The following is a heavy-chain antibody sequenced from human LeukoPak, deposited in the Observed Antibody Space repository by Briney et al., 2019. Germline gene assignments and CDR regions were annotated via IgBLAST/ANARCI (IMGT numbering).Heavy chain of an antibody. J-gene: IGHJ4*02. CDR1: GFTFRIYA. CDR2: ISSSSSTI. Sequence: GGSLRLSCAASGFTFRIYAMSWVRQAPGKGLDWVSYISSSSSTIYYADSVKGRFTISRDNAKNSLYLQMNSLRDEDTAVYYCARYFDSWGQGTLVTVSS. V-gene: IGHV3-48*02. CDR3: ARYFDS.